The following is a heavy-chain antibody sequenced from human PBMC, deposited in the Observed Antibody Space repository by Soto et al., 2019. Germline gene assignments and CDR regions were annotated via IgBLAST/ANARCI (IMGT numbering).Heavy chain of an antibody. D-gene: IGHD4-17*01. V-gene: IGHV1-69*02. CDR1: GGTFSSYT. Sequence: QVQLVQSGAEVKKPGSSVKVSCKASGGTFSSYTISWVRQAPGQGLEWMGRIIPILGIANYAQKFQGRVTITADKSTSTAYMELSSLRSEDTAVYYCASAFRYGDYPNDYWGQGTLVTVSS. CDR2: IIPILGIA. CDR3: ASAFRYGDYPNDY. J-gene: IGHJ4*02.